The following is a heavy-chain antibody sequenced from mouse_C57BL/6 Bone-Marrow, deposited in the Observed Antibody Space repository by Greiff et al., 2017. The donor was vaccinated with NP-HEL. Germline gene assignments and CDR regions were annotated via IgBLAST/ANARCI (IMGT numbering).Heavy chain of an antibody. J-gene: IGHJ1*03. D-gene: IGHD1-1*01. Sequence: EVKLVESGGGLVQPGGSLKLSCAASGFTFSDYYMYWVRQTPEKRLEWVAYISNGGGSTYYPDTVKGRFTISRDHAKNHLSLQMSRLKSEDTAMNYCTRDGLSITTVVARYFGVWGTGTTVTVSS. V-gene: IGHV5-12*01. CDR1: GFTFSDYY. CDR3: TRDGLSITTVVARYFGV. CDR2: ISNGGGST.